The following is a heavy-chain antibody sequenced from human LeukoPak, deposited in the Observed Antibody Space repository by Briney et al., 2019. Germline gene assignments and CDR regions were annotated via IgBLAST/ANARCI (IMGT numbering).Heavy chain of an antibody. CDR2: INPNSGDT. J-gene: IGHJ5*01. D-gene: IGHD2-8*01. CDR1: GYTFTGYY. CDR3: ARAVLATKSEHWFDS. Sequence: EASVKVSCKASGYTFTGYYMHWVRQAPGQGLEWMGWINPNSGDTDYAQKFQGRVTMTRDTSISTAYMELSSLRYDDTAMYYCARAVLATKSEHWFDSWGQGTLVTVSS. V-gene: IGHV1-2*02.